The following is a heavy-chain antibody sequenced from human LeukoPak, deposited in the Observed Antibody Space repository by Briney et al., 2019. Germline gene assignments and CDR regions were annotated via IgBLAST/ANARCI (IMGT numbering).Heavy chain of an antibody. CDR3: ARTPGYAAAYYFDY. D-gene: IGHD1-1*01. CDR1: GFTFSSYA. CDR2: VSYDGSYK. V-gene: IGHV3-30*04. Sequence: GGSLRLSCAASGFTFSSYAMHWVRQAPGKGLEWVAVVSYDGSYKYYADSVKGRFTISRDNSKNTLYLQMNSLRAEDTAVYYCARTPGYAAAYYFDYWGQGTLVTVSS. J-gene: IGHJ4*02.